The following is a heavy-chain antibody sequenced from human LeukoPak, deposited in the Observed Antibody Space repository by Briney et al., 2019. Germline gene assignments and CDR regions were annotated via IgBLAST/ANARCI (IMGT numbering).Heavy chain of an antibody. Sequence: GGSLRLSCAASGFTFSNYAMSWVRQAPGKGLEWVSAISGSSGSTYYADSVKGRFTISRDNSENTLYLQMNSLRAEDTAVYYCAKVSSSSGLDYWGQGTLVTVSS. CDR3: AKVSSSSGLDY. CDR1: GFTFSNYA. D-gene: IGHD6-6*01. J-gene: IGHJ4*02. CDR2: ISGSSGST. V-gene: IGHV3-23*01.